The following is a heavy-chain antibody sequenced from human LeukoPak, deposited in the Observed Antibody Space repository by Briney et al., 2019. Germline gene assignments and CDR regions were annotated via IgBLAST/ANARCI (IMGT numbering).Heavy chain of an antibody. CDR3: AREDGSGSHDAFDI. D-gene: IGHD3-10*01. J-gene: IGHJ3*02. CDR1: RFTFSSYG. V-gene: IGHV3-30*02. CDR2: IQYDGSNE. Sequence: GGSLRLSCAASRFTFSSYGMHCVRQAPGKGLEWVAYIQYDGSNEQYADSVKGRFSISRDSSKNILYLQMNSLRAEDTAVYYCAREDGSGSHDAFDIWGQGTMVTVSS.